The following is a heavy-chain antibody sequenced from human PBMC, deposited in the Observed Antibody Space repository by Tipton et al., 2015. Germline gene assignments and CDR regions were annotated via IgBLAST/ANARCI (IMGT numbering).Heavy chain of an antibody. D-gene: IGHD6-13*01. J-gene: IGHJ4*02. Sequence: TLSLTCTVSGGSISRYYWSWIRQPPGKGLEWIGYIYNSGSTNYNPSLKSRVTISVDTSKTQFSLKMSSVTASDTAVYYCARRFSHSSSWTFDYWGQGTLVTVSS. CDR2: IYNSGST. CDR1: GGSISRYY. V-gene: IGHV4-4*09. CDR3: ARRFSHSSSWTFDY.